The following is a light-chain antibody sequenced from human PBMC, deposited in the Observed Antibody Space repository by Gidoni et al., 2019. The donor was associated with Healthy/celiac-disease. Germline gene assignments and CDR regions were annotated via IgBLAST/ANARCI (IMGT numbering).Light chain of an antibody. CDR2: GAS. Sequence: EIVLTQSPGTLSLSPGERATLSCRASQSVSSSDLAWYQHKPGQAPRLLISGASSRATGIADRFSGSGSGTDFTLTISRLEPEDFAVYYCQQYGTSPRTFGQGTKVEIK. J-gene: IGKJ1*01. V-gene: IGKV3-20*01. CDR1: QSVSSSD. CDR3: QQYGTSPRT.